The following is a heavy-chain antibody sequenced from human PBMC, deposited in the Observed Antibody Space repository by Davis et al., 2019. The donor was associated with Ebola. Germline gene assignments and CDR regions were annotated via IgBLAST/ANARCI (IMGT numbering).Heavy chain of an antibody. CDR1: GGTFSSYA. CDR2: IIPILGIA. V-gene: IGHV1-69*04. D-gene: IGHD1-26*01. CDR3: ARDSRGSYYSDAFDI. Sequence: SVQVSCKASGGTFSSYAISWVRQAPAQGLEWMGRIIPILGIANYAQKFQGRVTITADKSTSTAYMELSSLRSEDTAVYYCARDSRGSYYSDAFDIWGQGTMVTVSS. J-gene: IGHJ3*02.